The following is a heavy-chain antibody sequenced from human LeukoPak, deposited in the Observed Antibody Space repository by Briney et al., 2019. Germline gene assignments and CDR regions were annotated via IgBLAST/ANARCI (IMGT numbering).Heavy chain of an antibody. J-gene: IGHJ4*02. CDR2: ISSTVINT. V-gene: IGHV3-23*01. CDR3: AKGTVRFLEWSQRGYFDY. CDR1: GFTFSNYA. Sequence: GSLRLSCAASGFTFSNYAMTWVRQAPGKGLEWVSSISSTVINTYNADSVKGRFTISRDNSKNTLYLQMNSLRADDTAIYYCAKGTVRFLEWSQRGYFDYWGQGILVTVSS. D-gene: IGHD3-3*01.